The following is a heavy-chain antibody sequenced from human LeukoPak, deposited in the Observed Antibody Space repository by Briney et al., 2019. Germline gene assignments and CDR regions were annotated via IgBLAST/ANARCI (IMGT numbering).Heavy chain of an antibody. Sequence: SETLSLTCTVSGGSISSYYWSWIRQPPGKGLEWIGYIYYSGSTNYNPSLKSRVTISVDTSKNQFSLKLSSVTAADTAVYYCARATDDEAFDIWGQGTMVTVSS. CDR1: GGSISSYY. CDR2: IYYSGST. CDR3: ARATDDEAFDI. V-gene: IGHV4-59*01. D-gene: IGHD1-1*01. J-gene: IGHJ3*02.